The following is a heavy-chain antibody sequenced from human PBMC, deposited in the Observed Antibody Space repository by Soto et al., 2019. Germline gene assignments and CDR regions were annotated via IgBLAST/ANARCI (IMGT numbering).Heavy chain of an antibody. Sequence: SVKVSCEASGGTFSSYAISWVRQAPGQGLKWMGGIIPIFGTANYAQKFQGRVTITADESTSTAYMELSSLRSEDTAVYYCARGRNGYYGMDVWGQGTTVTVSS. CDR3: ARGRNGYYGMDV. V-gene: IGHV1-69*13. D-gene: IGHD4-4*01. J-gene: IGHJ6*02. CDR1: GGTFSSYA. CDR2: IIPIFGTA.